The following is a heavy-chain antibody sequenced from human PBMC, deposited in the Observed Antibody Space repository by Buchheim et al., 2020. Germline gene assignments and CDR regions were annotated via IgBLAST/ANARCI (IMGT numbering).Heavy chain of an antibody. J-gene: IGHJ6*02. CDR3: ARDRKGRSGYDHYYYYGMDV. V-gene: IGHV3-11*06. CDR2: ISISSSYT. CDR1: GFTFSDYY. Sequence: QVQLVESGGGLVKPGGSLRLSCAASGFTFSDYYMSWIRQAPGKGLEWVSYISISSSYTNYADSLKGRFTISRDNAKNSLYLQMNSLRAEDTAVYYCARDRKGRSGYDHYYYYGMDVGGQGTT. D-gene: IGHD5-12*01.